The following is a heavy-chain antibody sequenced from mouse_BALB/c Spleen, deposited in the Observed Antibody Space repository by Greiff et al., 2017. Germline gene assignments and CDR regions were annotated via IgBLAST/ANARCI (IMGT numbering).Heavy chain of an antibody. Sequence: EVQLVESGGGLVKPGGSLKLSCAASGFAFSSYDMSWVRQTPEKRLEWVAYISSGGGSTYYPDTVKGRFTISRDNAKNTLYLQMSSLKSEDTAMYYCARQGEGFAYWGQGTLVTVSA. J-gene: IGHJ3*01. CDR1: GFAFSSYD. V-gene: IGHV5-12-1*01. CDR3: ARQGEGFAY. CDR2: ISSGGGST.